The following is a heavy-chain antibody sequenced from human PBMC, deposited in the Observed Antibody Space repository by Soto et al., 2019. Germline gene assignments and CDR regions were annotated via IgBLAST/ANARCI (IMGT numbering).Heavy chain of an antibody. CDR1: GGSISSGGYY. D-gene: IGHD3-10*01. J-gene: IGHJ5*02. V-gene: IGHV4-31*03. Sequence: SETLSLTCTVSGGSISSGGYYWSWIRQHPGKGLEWIGYIYYSGSTYYNPSLKSRVTISVDTSKNQFSLKLSSVTAADTAVYYCARAYGSGRPNWFDPWGQGTLVTVS. CDR3: ARAYGSGRPNWFDP. CDR2: IYYSGST.